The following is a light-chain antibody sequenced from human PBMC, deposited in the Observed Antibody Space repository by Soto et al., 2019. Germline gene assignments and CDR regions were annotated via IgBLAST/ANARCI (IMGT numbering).Light chain of an antibody. J-gene: IGKJ4*01. Sequence: DIPMPHSPSALSASVGDRVTITCRASQSISSYLNWYQQKPGKAPKLLIYAASSLQSGVPSRFSGSGSGTDFTLTISSLQPEDFATYYCQQSYSTLTFGGGTKVDI. V-gene: IGKV1-39*01. CDR3: QQSYSTLT. CDR1: QSISSY. CDR2: AAS.